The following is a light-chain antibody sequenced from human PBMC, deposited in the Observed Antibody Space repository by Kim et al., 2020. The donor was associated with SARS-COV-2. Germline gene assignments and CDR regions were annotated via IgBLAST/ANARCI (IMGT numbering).Light chain of an antibody. J-gene: IGKJ2*01. CDR2: GAS. CDR1: QGVSSN. CDR3: QQYNNWPQT. Sequence: SVSPGERATLSCRASQGVSSNLAWYQQKPGQAPRLLIYGASTRATGIPARFSGSGSGTEFTLTISSLQSEDFAFYYCQQYNNWPQTFGQGTKLEI. V-gene: IGKV3-15*01.